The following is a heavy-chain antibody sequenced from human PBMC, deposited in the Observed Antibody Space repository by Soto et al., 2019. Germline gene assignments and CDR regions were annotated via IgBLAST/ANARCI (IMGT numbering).Heavy chain of an antibody. CDR2: ISYDGSNK. Sequence: PGGSLRLSCAASGFTFSSYAMHWVRQAAGKGLEWVAVISYDGSNKYYADSVKGRFTISRDNSKNTLYLQMNSLRAEDTAVYYCARAPDSSGYGNFDYWGQGTLVTVSS. V-gene: IGHV3-30-3*01. J-gene: IGHJ4*02. CDR1: GFTFSSYA. D-gene: IGHD3-22*01. CDR3: ARAPDSSGYGNFDY.